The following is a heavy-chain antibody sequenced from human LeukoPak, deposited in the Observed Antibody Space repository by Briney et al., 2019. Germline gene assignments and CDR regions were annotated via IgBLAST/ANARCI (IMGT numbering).Heavy chain of an antibody. V-gene: IGHV1-2*02. Sequence: EASVKVSCKASGYTFTGYYMHWVRQAPGQGLEWMGWINPNSGGTDYAQKFQGRVTMTRDTSISTAYMELSRLRSDDTAVYYCANFLARGGFDPWGQGTLVTVSS. J-gene: IGHJ5*02. CDR3: ANFLARGGFDP. D-gene: IGHD2/OR15-2a*01. CDR1: GYTFTGYY. CDR2: INPNSGGT.